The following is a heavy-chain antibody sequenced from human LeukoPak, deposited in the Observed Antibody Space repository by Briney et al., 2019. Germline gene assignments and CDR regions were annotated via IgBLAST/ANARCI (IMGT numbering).Heavy chain of an antibody. D-gene: IGHD2-2*02. CDR1: GYTFTGYY. J-gene: IGHJ4*02. CDR2: INPNSGGT. Sequence: ASVKVSCKASGYTFTGYYMHWVRQAPGQGLEWMGWINPNSGGTNYAQKLQGRFTITRDTSISTAYMELSRLRSDDTAVYYCARGDCSSTSCYSGFDYWAREPWSPSPQ. V-gene: IGHV1-2*02. CDR3: ARGDCSSTSCYSGFDY.